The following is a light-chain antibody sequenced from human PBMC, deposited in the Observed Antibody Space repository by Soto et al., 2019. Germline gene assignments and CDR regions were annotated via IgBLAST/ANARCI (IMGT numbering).Light chain of an antibody. V-gene: IGKV1-39*01. J-gene: IGKJ1*01. CDR3: QQSYSTPT. CDR1: QSISSY. CDR2: AAS. Sequence: DIQMTQSPSSLSASVGDRVTITCRASQSISSYLNWYQQKPGKAPKLLIYAASSLQSGVPSRFSGSGSGTDFTLTISSLQPEDFANYYCQQSYSTPTFGQGTQVDIK.